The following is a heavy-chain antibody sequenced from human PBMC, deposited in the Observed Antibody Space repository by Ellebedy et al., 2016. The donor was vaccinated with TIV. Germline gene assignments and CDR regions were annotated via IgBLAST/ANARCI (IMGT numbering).Heavy chain of an antibody. D-gene: IGHD1-26*01. V-gene: IGHV3-23*01. CDR3: AKDMVFGDGKWEIDV. J-gene: IGHJ6*02. CDR2: INNGGRTT. CDR1: GFTFSSYA. Sequence: PGGSLRLSCVASGFTFSSYAMSRVRQAPGKGLEWVSGINNGGRTTSYADSVKGRFTISRDNSRSTLYLQMNSLRAEDSAVYYCAKDMVFGDGKWEIDVWGQGTTVTVSS.